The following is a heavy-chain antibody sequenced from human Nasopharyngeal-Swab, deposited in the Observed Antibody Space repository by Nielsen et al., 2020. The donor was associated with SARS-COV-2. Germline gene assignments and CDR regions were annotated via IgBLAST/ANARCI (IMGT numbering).Heavy chain of an antibody. CDR2: IWYDGSNK. Sequence: LSLTCAASGFTFSSYGMHWVRQAPGKGLEWVAVIWYDGSNKYYADSVKGRFTISRDNSKNTLYLQMNSLRAEDTAVYYCARGDVVVPAASDYWGQGTLVTVPS. CDR3: ARGDVVVPAASDY. J-gene: IGHJ4*02. CDR1: GFTFSSYG. D-gene: IGHD2-2*01. V-gene: IGHV3-33*01.